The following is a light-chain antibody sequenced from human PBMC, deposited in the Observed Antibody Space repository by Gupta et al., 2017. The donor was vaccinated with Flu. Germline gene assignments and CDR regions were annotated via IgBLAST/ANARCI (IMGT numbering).Light chain of an antibody. CDR3: QQRFKWPRT. J-gene: IGKJ1*01. CDR2: DAS. Sequence: DIVLTQSPGTLSLSPGERATLSCRASQSIGDNLAWYQQRPGQAPRLLIYDASNRAAGIPARFSGGGSGADFTLSISSLEPEDFAVYFCQQRFKWPRTFGQGTKVEIK. V-gene: IGKV3-11*01. CDR1: QSIGDN.